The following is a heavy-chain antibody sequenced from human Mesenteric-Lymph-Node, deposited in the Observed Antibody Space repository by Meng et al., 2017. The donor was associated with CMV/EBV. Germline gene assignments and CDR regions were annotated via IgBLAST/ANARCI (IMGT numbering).Heavy chain of an antibody. CDR3: AHRRYASNGYYYLEFGY. V-gene: IGHV2-5*02. D-gene: IGHD3-22*01. CDR2: IYWGDDH. J-gene: IGHJ4*02. CDR1: SLTPRGAV. Sequence: SLTPRGAVAGWIRQPPGRALEWLAIIYWGDDHRYSAFFNSRLTLTKDTSNNQVVPTMTNMDPVDTATYYCAHRRYASNGYYYLEFGYWGQGTLVTVSS.